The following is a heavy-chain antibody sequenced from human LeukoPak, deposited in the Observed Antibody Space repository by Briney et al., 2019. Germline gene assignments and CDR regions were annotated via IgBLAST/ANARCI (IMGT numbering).Heavy chain of an antibody. CDR2: ISSTNNYI. J-gene: IGHJ4*02. V-gene: IGHV3-21*01. CDR3: ARDGSSGWYRFHY. CDR1: GFTFITYN. Sequence: GGSLRLSCAASGFTFITYNMNWVRQAPGKGLEWVSSISSTNNYIYYADSVKGRFTISRDNAKNSLYLQMNSLRAEDTAMYYCARDGSSGWYRFHYWGQGTLVTVVS. D-gene: IGHD6-19*01.